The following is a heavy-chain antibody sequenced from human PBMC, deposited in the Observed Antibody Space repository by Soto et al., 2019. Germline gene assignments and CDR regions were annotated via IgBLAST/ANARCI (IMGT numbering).Heavy chain of an antibody. V-gene: IGHV1-69*02. D-gene: IGHD6-13*01. CDR3: ARGAAGGYFDY. Sequence: EASVKVSCKASGGTFSSYTISWVRQAPGQGLEWMGRIIPILGIANYAQKFQGRVTITADKSTSTAYMELSSLRSEDTAVYYCARGAAGGYFDYWGQGTLVTVSS. J-gene: IGHJ4*02. CDR1: GGTFSSYT. CDR2: IIPILGIA.